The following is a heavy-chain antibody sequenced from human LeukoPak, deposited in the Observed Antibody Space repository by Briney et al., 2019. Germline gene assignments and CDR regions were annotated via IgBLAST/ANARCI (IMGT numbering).Heavy chain of an antibody. D-gene: IGHD4-17*01. V-gene: IGHV3-30-3*01. Sequence: GGSLRLSCAASGFTFSSYAMHWVRQAPGKGLEWVAVISYDGSNKYYADSVKGRFTISRDNSKNTLYLQMNSLRAEDTAVYYCARPPSYTTVTTFVRYHFDYWGQGTLSPSPQ. CDR3: ARPPSYTTVTTFVRYHFDY. CDR1: GFTFSSYA. CDR2: ISYDGSNK. J-gene: IGHJ4*02.